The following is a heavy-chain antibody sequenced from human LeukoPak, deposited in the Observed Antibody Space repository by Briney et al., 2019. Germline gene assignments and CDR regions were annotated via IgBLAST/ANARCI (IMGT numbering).Heavy chain of an antibody. CDR3: ASPRLVPLDAFDL. Sequence: ASVKVSCKASGYTFSGYYMHWVRQAPGQGLEWMGWINPNSGGTNYGQKFQGRVTMTRDTSISTAYMELSRLRSDDTAVYYCASPRLVPLDAFDLWGQGTMVTVSS. V-gene: IGHV1-2*02. J-gene: IGHJ3*01. CDR2: INPNSGGT. D-gene: IGHD6-19*01. CDR1: GYTFSGYY.